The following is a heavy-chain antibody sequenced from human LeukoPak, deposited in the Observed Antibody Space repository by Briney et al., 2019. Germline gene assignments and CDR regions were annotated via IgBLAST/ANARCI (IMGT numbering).Heavy chain of an antibody. J-gene: IGHJ4*02. CDR3: ARGVLVLPAAIPLFFDC. V-gene: IGHV3-7*04. CDR2: IKQDGSEK. D-gene: IGHD2-2*02. CDR1: GFTFSGYW. Sequence: VGSLRLSCAASGFTFSGYWMSWVRQAPGKGLQWGADIKQDGSEKYYVDSVKGRFTISRDNAKNSLYLQMNSLRAEDTAVYYCARGVLVLPAAIPLFFDCWGQGTLVTVSS.